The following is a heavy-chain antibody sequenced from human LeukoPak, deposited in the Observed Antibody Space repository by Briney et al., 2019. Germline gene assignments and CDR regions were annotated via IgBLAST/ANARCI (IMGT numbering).Heavy chain of an antibody. CDR3: ARRSYYYDSSGYYPSHFDY. J-gene: IGHJ4*02. Sequence: GESLKISCKGSGYSFTTYYIGWVRQMPGKGLEWMGIIYPGDSDTRYSPSFQGQVTISADKSISTAYLQWSSLKASDTAMYYCARRSYYYDSSGYYPSHFDYWGQGTLVTVSS. CDR1: GYSFTTYY. V-gene: IGHV5-51*01. CDR2: IYPGDSDT. D-gene: IGHD3-22*01.